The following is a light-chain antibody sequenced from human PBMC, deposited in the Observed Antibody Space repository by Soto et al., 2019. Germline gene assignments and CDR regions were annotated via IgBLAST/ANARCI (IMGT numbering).Light chain of an antibody. CDR3: QSYDSSLSPYV. Sequence: QSVLTQPPSVSGAPGQRVTISCTGSSSNIGAGYDVHWYHQLPGTAPKLLIYGNSNRPSGVPDRFSGSKSGTSASLAITGLQAEDEADYYCQSYDSSLSPYVFGTGTKLTVL. CDR1: SSNIGAGYD. CDR2: GNS. V-gene: IGLV1-40*01. J-gene: IGLJ1*01.